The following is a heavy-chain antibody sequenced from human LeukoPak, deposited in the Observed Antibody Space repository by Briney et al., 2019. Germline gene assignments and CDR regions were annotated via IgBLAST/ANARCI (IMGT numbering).Heavy chain of an antibody. Sequence: GRSLRLSCAASGFTFDDYAMHWVRQAPGKGLEWVSGISRNSGSIGYADSVKGRFTISRDNAKNSLYLQMNSLRAEDTALYYCAKEISGSHYFDYWGQGTLVTVSS. CDR2: ISRNSGSI. V-gene: IGHV3-9*01. CDR3: AKEISGSHYFDY. D-gene: IGHD3-22*01. CDR1: GFTFDDYA. J-gene: IGHJ4*02.